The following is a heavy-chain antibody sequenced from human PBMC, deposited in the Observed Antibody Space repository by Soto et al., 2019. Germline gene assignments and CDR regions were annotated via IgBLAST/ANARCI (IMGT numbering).Heavy chain of an antibody. Sequence: SETLSLTWTVSGGSISSSSYYWAWIRQPPGQGLEWIGSINNSGKTYYKPSLKSRVTISVDTPKNQFSLRLTPVTAADTAVYYCVRELWGQSDPWGQGTLVTVSS. J-gene: IGHJ5*02. CDR2: INNSGKT. CDR1: GGSISSSSYY. CDR3: VRELWGQSDP. D-gene: IGHD2-21*01. V-gene: IGHV4-39*01.